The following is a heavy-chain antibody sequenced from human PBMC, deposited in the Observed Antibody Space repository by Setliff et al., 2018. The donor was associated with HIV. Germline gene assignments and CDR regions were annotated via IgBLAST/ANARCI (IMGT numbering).Heavy chain of an antibody. CDR1: GYSISSGYY. D-gene: IGHD1-20*01. Sequence: SETLSLTCTVSGYSISSGYYWGWIRQPPGKGLEWIGSTYHSGSTYYNPSLKSRVTISVDTSKNQFSLKLSSVTAADTAVYYCARDSITGTTPAFDYWGQGTLVTVSS. CDR2: TYHSGST. J-gene: IGHJ4*02. V-gene: IGHV4-38-2*02. CDR3: ARDSITGTTPAFDY.